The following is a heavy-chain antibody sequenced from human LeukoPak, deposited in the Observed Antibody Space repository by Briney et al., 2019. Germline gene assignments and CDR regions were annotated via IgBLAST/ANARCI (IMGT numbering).Heavy chain of an antibody. CDR1: GGTFGSYA. V-gene: IGHV1-69*04. CDR3: AKLAAAGTAHYYFDY. CDR2: IIPILGIA. J-gene: IGHJ4*02. Sequence: SVKVSCKASGGTFGSYAISWVRQAPGQGLEWMGRIIPILGIANYAQKFQGRVTMTRDTSTSTVYMELSSLRSEDTAVYYCAKLAAAGTAHYYFDYWGQGTLVTVSS. D-gene: IGHD6-13*01.